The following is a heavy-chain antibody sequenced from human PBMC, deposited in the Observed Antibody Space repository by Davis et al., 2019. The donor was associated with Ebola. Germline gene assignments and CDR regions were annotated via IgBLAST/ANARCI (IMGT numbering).Heavy chain of an antibody. D-gene: IGHD2-21*01. CDR1: GFTFNTYW. CDR2: TNEDGTTT. V-gene: IGHV3-74*01. J-gene: IGHJ4*02. CDR3: ARDLCGMDDY. Sequence: GESLKISCAASGFTFNTYWMHWVRQVPGKGLVWVSRTNEDGTTTNYADSVRGRFTISRDNAKNTLYLQMNSLRAEDTAIYYCARDLCGMDDYWGPGTLVTVSS.